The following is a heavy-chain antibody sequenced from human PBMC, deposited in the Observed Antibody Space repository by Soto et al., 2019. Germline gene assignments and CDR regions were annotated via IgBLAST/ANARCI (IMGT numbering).Heavy chain of an antibody. V-gene: IGHV1-18*01. CDR1: GYTFTSSG. D-gene: IGHD4-17*01. J-gene: IGHJ4*02. CDR3: ARELRDYVLYYYFDY. CDR2: ISAYNGNT. Sequence: QVQLVQSGAEVKKPGASVKVSCKASGYTFTSSGISWVRQAPGQGLEWMGWISAYNGNTNYAQKLQGRVTMTTDTSTSTAYMELRSLRSDDTAVYYCARELRDYVLYYYFDYWGQGTLVTVSS.